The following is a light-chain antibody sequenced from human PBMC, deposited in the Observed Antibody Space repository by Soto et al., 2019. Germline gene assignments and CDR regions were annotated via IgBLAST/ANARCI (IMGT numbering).Light chain of an antibody. Sequence: DIVMTQSPDSLAVSLGERATINCKSSQSILYSSNNKNYLTWYQQKPGQPPKLLIYWASTRESGVPDRFSGSGSGTDFTLTISSPQPEDVAVYYCQQYYSLPFTFGPGTKVDIK. J-gene: IGKJ3*01. CDR3: QQYYSLPFT. CDR2: WAS. V-gene: IGKV4-1*01. CDR1: QSILYSSNNKNY.